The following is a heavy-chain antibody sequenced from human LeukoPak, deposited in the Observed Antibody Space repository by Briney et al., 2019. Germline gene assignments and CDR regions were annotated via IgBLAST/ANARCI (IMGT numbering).Heavy chain of an antibody. D-gene: IGHD3-22*01. J-gene: IGHJ3*02. Sequence: QPGGSLRLSCAASGFTFSSYAMSWVCQAPGKGLEWVSAISGSGGSTYYADSVKGRFTISRDNSKNTLYLQMNSLRAEDTAVYYCAKDRLRGGYYDSSGKAFDIWGQGTMVTVSS. CDR1: GFTFSSYA. V-gene: IGHV3-23*01. CDR3: AKDRLRGGYYDSSGKAFDI. CDR2: ISGSGGST.